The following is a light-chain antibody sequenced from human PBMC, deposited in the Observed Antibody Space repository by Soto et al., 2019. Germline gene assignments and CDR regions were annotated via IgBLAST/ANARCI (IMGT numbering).Light chain of an antibody. CDR2: AAS. CDR1: QGIDTY. CDR3: QHYNGYPQT. Sequence: DIQMTQSPSSVSASFGDRFTITCRASQGIDTYLAWFQQKPGKAPKXMIYAASSLHSGVPSRFSGSGFGTDFTLTISSLQPEDVATYYCQHYNGYPQTFGQGTRLEIK. V-gene: IGKV1-16*01. J-gene: IGKJ5*01.